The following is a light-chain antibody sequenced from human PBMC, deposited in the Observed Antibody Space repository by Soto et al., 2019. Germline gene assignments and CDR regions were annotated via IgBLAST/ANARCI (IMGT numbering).Light chain of an antibody. CDR2: DNS. CDR3: QVWDNVDDHIYV. V-gene: IGLV3-21*02. CDR1: NIDSRT. Sequence: SYEVTQPPSVSVAPGQTATISCGENNIDSRTVHWYQQKPGQAPLLVVYDNSFRPSGIPNRFSGSNSGNTATLTISRVEAGDEADYYCQVWDNVDDHIYVFGTGTKVTVL. J-gene: IGLJ1*01.